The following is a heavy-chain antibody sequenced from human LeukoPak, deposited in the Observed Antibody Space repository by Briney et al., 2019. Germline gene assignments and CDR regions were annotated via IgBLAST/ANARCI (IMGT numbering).Heavy chain of an antibody. J-gene: IGHJ4*02. CDR2: VYYSGST. CDR3: ARGHLVFAY. V-gene: IGHV4-59*01. D-gene: IGHD6-6*01. Sequence: SETLSLTCTVSGGSISDYYWSWIRQPPGKGLEWIGYVYYSGSTSYNPPLKSRVTISVDTSKNQFSLKVSSVTAADTALYYCARGHLVFAYWGQGTLVTVSS. CDR1: GGSISDYY.